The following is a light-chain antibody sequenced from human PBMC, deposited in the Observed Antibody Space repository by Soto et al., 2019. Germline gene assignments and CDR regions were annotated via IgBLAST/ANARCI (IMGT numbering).Light chain of an antibody. CDR3: QHLNSFPIP. V-gene: IGKV1-9*01. CDR2: GAS. CDR1: QGIANF. J-gene: IGKJ3*01. Sequence: IQLTQSPSSLSASVGDRVTISCRASQGIANFLAWYQQKPGKAPKLLIDGASTLQSGVPSRFSGSGSGTDFTLTISSLQPEDFATYYCQHLNSFPIPFGPGTKVDIK.